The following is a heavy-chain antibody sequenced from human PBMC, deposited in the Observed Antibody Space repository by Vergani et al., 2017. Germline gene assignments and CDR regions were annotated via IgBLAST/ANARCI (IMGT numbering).Heavy chain of an antibody. CDR3: AKEGGGYCSGGTCYPEY. CDR2: ISYDGTQK. D-gene: IGHD2-15*01. CDR1: GFTSSYYG. Sequence: QVHLVESGGGVVQPGRSLRLSCVVSGFTSSYYGMHWVRQAPGKGLEWVAVISYDGTQKYYADSVKGRFTISRDNSKSTLYLQMNSLRPEDTAVYYCAKEGGGYCSGGTCYPEYWGQGTLVIVSS. V-gene: IGHV3-30*18. J-gene: IGHJ4*02.